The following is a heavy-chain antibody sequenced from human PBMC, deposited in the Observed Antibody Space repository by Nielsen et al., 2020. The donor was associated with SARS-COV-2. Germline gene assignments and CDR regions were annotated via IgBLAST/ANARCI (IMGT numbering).Heavy chain of an antibody. CDR1: GYTFTGYY. Sequence: ASVKVSCKASGYTFTGYYMHWVRQAPGQGLEWMGWINPNSGGTNYAQKFQGRVTMTRDTSISTAYMELSRLRSDDTAVYYCARDHGFLYGMDVWGQGTTVTVSS. D-gene: IGHD2-2*03. V-gene: IGHV1-2*02. CDR2: INPNSGGT. J-gene: IGHJ6*02. CDR3: ARDHGFLYGMDV.